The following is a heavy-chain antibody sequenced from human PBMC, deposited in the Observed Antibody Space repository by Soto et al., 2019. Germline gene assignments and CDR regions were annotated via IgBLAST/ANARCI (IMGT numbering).Heavy chain of an antibody. J-gene: IGHJ6*02. CDR3: ARGNRELLACYGMDV. Sequence: GEPLKISCKGSGYSFTRYWIGWVRQMPGKGLAWMGIIYPGDSDTRYSPSFQGQVTISADKSISTAYLKWSSQKASDTDMYYCARGNRELLACYGMDVWGQGSTVTVSS. V-gene: IGHV5-51*01. CDR2: IYPGDSDT. D-gene: IGHD1-7*01. CDR1: GYSFTRYW.